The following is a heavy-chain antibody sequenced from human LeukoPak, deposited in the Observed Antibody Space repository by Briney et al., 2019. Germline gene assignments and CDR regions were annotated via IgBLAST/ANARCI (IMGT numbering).Heavy chain of an antibody. D-gene: IGHD6-6*01. CDR1: GGSSSSGGYY. CDR3: AGPYSSSSTGDY. J-gene: IGHJ4*02. Sequence: SETLSLTCTVSGGSSSSGGYYWSWIRQSPGKGLEWIGYIYHSGSTYYNPSLKSRVTISVDRSKNQFSLKLSSVTAADTAVYYCAGPYSSSSTGDYWGQGTLVTVSS. CDR2: IYHSGST. V-gene: IGHV4-30-2*06.